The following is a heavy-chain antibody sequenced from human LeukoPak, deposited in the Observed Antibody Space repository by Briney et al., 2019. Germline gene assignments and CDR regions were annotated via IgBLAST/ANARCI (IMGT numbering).Heavy chain of an antibody. CDR1: GYTFTGYY. J-gene: IGHJ4*02. CDR2: INPNSGGT. CDR3: ARTVYSSSWYFLTLPYDY. D-gene: IGHD6-13*01. Sequence: GASVKVSCKASGYTFTGYYMHWVRQASGQGLEWMGWINPNSGGTNYAQKFQGRVTMTRDTSISTAYMELSRLRSDDTAVYYCARTVYSSSWYFLTLPYDYWGQGTLVTVSS. V-gene: IGHV1-2*02.